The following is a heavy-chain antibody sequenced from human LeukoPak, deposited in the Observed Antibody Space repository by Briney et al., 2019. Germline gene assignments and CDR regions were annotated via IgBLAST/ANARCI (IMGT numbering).Heavy chain of an antibody. V-gene: IGHV1-69*13. CDR3: AVGRDGYNSRRYYFDY. CDR1: GGTFSSYA. Sequence: SVKVSCKASGGTFSSYAISWVRQAPGQGLEWMGGIIPIFGTANYAQKFQGRVTITADESTSTDYMELSSLRSEDTAVYYCAVGRDGYNSRRYYFDYWGQGTLVTVSS. CDR2: IIPIFGTA. J-gene: IGHJ4*02. D-gene: IGHD5-24*01.